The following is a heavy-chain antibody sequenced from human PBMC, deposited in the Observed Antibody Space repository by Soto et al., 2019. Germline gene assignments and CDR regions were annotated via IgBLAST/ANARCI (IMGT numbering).Heavy chain of an antibody. CDR3: ERDQEVHDSRGHKIRDMDA. V-gene: IGHV3-48*03. J-gene: IGHJ6*03. CDR2: ISESGDSM. Sequence: PVVSLVLSCAACQILFSRDEIKVVRLAPVNGLEWISYISESGDSMYYADDVKGRFAISRDKAKSSLYLQMNSLRVEDTAVYYCERDQEVHDSRGHKIRDMDAWGKRNTV. D-gene: IGHD6-19*01. CDR1: QILFSRDE.